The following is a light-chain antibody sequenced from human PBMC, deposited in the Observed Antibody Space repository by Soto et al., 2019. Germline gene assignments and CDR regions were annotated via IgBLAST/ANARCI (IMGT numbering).Light chain of an antibody. Sequence: DIQLTQSPSFLSASVGDRVTNTFRASQGISSYLAWYQQKPGKAPRLLIYAASTLQSGVPSRFSGSGSGTEFTLTISSLQPEDFATYYCQQLNSYTFTFGGGTKVDIK. CDR3: QQLNSYTFT. J-gene: IGKJ4*01. CDR1: QGISSY. CDR2: AAS. V-gene: IGKV1-9*01.